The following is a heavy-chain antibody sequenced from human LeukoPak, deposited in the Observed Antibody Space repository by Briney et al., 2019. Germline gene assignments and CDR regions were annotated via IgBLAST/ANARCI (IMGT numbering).Heavy chain of an antibody. CDR3: ARESTRTGYDFDY. Sequence: GGSLRLSCAASGFTFSSYNMHWVRQAPGEGLVWVSRINAEGDDTKYADTVKGRFSISRDNAKNTLHLQMNSLRAEDTAVYYCARESTRTGYDFDYWGQGTLVTVSS. V-gene: IGHV3-74*03. CDR1: GFTFSSYN. D-gene: IGHD7-27*01. J-gene: IGHJ4*02. CDR2: INAEGDDT.